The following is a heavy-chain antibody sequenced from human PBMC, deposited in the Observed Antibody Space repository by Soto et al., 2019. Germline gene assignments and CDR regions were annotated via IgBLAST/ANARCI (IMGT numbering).Heavy chain of an antibody. Sequence: SETLSLTCSVSGDSIRSSSYHWGWIRQPPGKGLEWIGHMSSSGTTFYNPSLRSRVTILVDTSTNQFSLKLSSVTAADTAVYYCARLTTYHRDWEGYYYYGLDVWGQGTKVT. CDR3: ARLTTYHRDWEGYYYYGLDV. CDR2: MSSSGTT. CDR1: GDSIRSSSYH. D-gene: IGHD1-26*01. J-gene: IGHJ6*02. V-gene: IGHV4-39*01.